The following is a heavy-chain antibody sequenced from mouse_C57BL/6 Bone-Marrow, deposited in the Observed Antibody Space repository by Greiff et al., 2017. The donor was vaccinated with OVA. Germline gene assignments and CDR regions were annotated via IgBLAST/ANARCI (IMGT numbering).Heavy chain of an antibody. D-gene: IGHD4-1*01. CDR1: GFTFSSYG. V-gene: IGHV5-6*02. J-gene: IGHJ2*01. Sequence: DVMLVESGGDLVKPGGSLKLSCAASGFTFSSYGMSWVRQTPDKRLEWVATISSGGSYTYYPDSVKGRFTISRDNAKNTLYLQMCSLKSEDTAMYYCARHGLGPFDYWGQGTTLTVSS. CDR2: ISSGGSYT. CDR3: ARHGLGPFDY.